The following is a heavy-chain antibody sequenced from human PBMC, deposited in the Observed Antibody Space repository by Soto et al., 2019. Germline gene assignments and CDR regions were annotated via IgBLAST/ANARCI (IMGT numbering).Heavy chain of an antibody. V-gene: IGHV3-23*01. CDR2: ISGSGGST. CDR3: AKLPPPPDYDILTGQTSHFDY. D-gene: IGHD3-9*01. J-gene: IGHJ4*02. CDR1: GFTFSSYA. Sequence: GSLRLSCAASGFTFSSYAMSWVRQAPGKGLKWVSAISGSGGSTYYADSVKGRFTISRDNSKNTLYLQMNSLRAEDTAVYYCAKLPPPPDYDILTGQTSHFDYWGQGTLVTVSS.